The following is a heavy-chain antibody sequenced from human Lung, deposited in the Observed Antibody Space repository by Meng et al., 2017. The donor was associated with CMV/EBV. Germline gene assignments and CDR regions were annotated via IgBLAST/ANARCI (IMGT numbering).Heavy chain of an antibody. CDR1: GGAVSDGNYH. D-gene: IGHD5-12*01. CDR3: ATLIAGYGGRGS. CDR2: TWSGRGT. V-gene: IGHV4-61*01. Sequence: LXCIVSGGAVSDGNYHWNWVRQPPGKGLEWIGQTWSGRGTYYSPSLESRLTISVDTSKNQFSLHLTSVTAADTAIYYCATLIAGYGGRGSWGQGTXVTGAS. J-gene: IGHJ4*02.